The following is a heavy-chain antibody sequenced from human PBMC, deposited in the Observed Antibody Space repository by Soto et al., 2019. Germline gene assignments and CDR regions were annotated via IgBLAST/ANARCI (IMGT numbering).Heavy chain of an antibody. D-gene: IGHD3-3*01. V-gene: IGHV2-5*01. CDR1: GFSLSIAGAH. CDR3: VRSGYYKGPPEF. CDR2: VYWNDDK. J-gene: IGHJ4*02. Sequence: QITLRESGPTLVKPTQTLTMTCTFSGFSLSIAGAHVGWVRQAPGKALEWLALVYWNDDKHYNPSLKTRLTITKGTSKDQVLLTLTNLDPADTATYYCVRSGYYKGPPEFWGQGTLVTVSS.